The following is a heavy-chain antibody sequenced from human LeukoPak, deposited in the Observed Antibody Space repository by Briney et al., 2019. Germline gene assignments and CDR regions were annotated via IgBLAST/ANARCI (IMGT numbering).Heavy chain of an antibody. CDR2: INPSGGST. CDR1: GYTFTSYY. J-gene: IGHJ4*02. V-gene: IGHV1-46*01. Sequence: VASVKVSCKASGYTFTSYYMHWVRQAPGQGLEWMGIINPSGGSTSYAQKFQGRATMTRDMSTSTVYMELSSLRSEDTAVYYCASTLGTRGAFDYWGQGTLVTVSS. CDR3: ASTLGTRGAFDY. D-gene: IGHD7-27*01.